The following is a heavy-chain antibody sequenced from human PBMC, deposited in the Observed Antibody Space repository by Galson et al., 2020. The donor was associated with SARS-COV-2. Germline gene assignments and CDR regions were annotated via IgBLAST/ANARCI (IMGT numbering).Heavy chain of an antibody. Sequence: GGSLRLSCAASGFTFSSYAMQWVRQAPGKGLEWVAVISYDGSNKYYADSVKGRFTISRDNSKNTLYLQMNSLRAEDTAVYYCAREGPHGVAFDIWGQGTMVTVSS. CDR1: GFTFSSYA. CDR3: AREGPHGVAFDI. D-gene: IGHD4-17*01. J-gene: IGHJ3*02. V-gene: IGHV3-30-3*01. CDR2: ISYDGSNK.